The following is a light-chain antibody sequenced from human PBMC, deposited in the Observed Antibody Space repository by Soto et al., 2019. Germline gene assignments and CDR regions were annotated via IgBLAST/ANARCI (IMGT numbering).Light chain of an antibody. Sequence: DLQLTQAPSFLSAYVVAIVTNTCRASQGISSALAWYQQKPGKDPKLLIYAASTLQSGVPSRFSGSGSGTEFTLTISSLQPEDFATYYCQQLNSYPLTFGRGTTVDIK. CDR3: QQLNSYPLT. CDR2: AAS. V-gene: IGKV1-9*01. J-gene: IGKJ4*01. CDR1: QGISSA.